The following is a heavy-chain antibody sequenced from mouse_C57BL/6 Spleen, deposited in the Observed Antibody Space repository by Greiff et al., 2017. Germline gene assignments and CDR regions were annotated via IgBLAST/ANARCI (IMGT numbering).Heavy chain of an antibody. CDR1: GYTFTSYW. V-gene: IGHV1-69*01. D-gene: IGHD1-1*01. Sequence: QVQLQQPGAELVMPGASVKLSCKASGYTFTSYWMHWVKQRPGQGLEWIGEIDPSDSYTNYNQKFKGKSTLTVDKSSSTAYMQLSSLTSEDSAVYYCARSPYYDGSSLPLDYWGQGTTLTVSS. J-gene: IGHJ2*01. CDR2: IDPSDSYT. CDR3: ARSPYYDGSSLPLDY.